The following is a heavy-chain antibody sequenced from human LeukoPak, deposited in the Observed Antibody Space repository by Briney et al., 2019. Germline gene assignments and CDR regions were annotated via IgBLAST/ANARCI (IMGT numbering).Heavy chain of an antibody. CDR2: INPNSGGT. CDR1: GYTFTGYY. J-gene: IGHJ4*02. Sequence: ASVKVSCKASGYTFTGYYMHWVRQAPGQGLEWMGWINPNSGGTNYAQNFQGRVTMTTDTSTGTAYMELRSLRSDDTAVYYCARDGYQPLLPANWGQGTLVTVSS. CDR3: ARDGYQPLLPAN. V-gene: IGHV1-2*02. D-gene: IGHD2-2*01.